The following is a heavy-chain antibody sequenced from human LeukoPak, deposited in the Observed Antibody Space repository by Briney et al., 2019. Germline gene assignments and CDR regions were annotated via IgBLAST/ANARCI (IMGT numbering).Heavy chain of an antibody. CDR3: AKSEGRVRGAKGYYYGMDV. CDR1: GFTFSSSG. Sequence: PRRSLRLSCAASGFTFSSSGMHWVRQAPGKGLEWVAVISYDGSNKYYADSVKGRFTISRDNSKNTLYLQMNSLRAEDTAVYYCAKSEGRVRGAKGYYYGMDVWGQGTTVTVSS. CDR2: ISYDGSNK. J-gene: IGHJ6*02. D-gene: IGHD3-10*01. V-gene: IGHV3-30*18.